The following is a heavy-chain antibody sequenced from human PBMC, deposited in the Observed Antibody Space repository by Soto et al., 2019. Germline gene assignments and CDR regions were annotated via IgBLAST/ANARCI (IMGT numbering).Heavy chain of an antibody. V-gene: IGHV3-30*04. CDR1: GFTFSSYA. D-gene: IGHD6-6*01. Sequence: PGGSLRLSCAASGFTFSSYAMHWVRQAPGKGLEWVAVISYDGSNKYYADSVKGRFTISRDNSKNTLYLQMNSLRAEDTAVYYCARDHDSSSTHYYGMDVWGQGTTVTVSS. CDR3: ARDHDSSSTHYYGMDV. J-gene: IGHJ6*02. CDR2: ISYDGSNK.